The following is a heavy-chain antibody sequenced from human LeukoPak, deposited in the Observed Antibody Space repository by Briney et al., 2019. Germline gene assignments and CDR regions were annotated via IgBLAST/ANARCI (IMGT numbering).Heavy chain of an antibody. D-gene: IGHD1-14*01. J-gene: IGHJ5*02. CDR3: AKKPAGFDP. Sequence: GGSLRLSCAASGFTFSSDAMAWVRQAPGKGLEWVSSIDGSGGFTYYADSVKGRFTISRDNSKNTLYLQMNSLRAEDTAIYYCAKKPAGFDPWGQGTLVTVSS. V-gene: IGHV3-23*01. CDR1: GFTFSSDA. CDR2: IDGSGGFT.